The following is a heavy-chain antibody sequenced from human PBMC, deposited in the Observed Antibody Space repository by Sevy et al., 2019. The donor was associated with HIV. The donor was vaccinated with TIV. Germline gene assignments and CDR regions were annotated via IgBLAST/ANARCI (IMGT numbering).Heavy chain of an antibody. CDR3: AKWSELPSSPFDY. D-gene: IGHD1-26*01. Sequence: GSLRLSCAASGFTFSNYAMSWGRQAPGKGLEWVSAISGSGGSTYYADSVKGRFTISRDNSKNTLFLQMNSLRAEDTAVYFCAKWSELPSSPFDYWGQRTLVTVSS. V-gene: IGHV3-23*01. CDR1: GFTFSNYA. CDR2: ISGSGGST. J-gene: IGHJ4*02.